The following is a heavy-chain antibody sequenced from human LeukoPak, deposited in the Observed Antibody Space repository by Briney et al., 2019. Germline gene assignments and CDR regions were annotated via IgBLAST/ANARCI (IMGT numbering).Heavy chain of an antibody. J-gene: IGHJ4*02. Sequence: GGSLRLSCAASGFTFSSYSMNWVRQAPGRGLEWVSYISYSSSTIYYADSVKGRFTISRDNSKNTLYLQMNSLRAEDTAIYYCARVRLQPSYYFDFWGQGTLVTVSS. CDR3: ARVRLQPSYYFDF. V-gene: IGHV3-48*01. CDR1: GFTFSSYS. D-gene: IGHD5-18*01. CDR2: ISYSSSTI.